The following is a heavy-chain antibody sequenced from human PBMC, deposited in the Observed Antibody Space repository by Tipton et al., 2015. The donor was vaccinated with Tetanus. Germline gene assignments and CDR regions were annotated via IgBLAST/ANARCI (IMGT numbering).Heavy chain of an antibody. Sequence: QLVQSGPEVKKPGESLKISCKGSGYSFTSYWIGWVRQMPGKGLEWMGIIYPGDSDTRYSPSFQGQVTISADKSISTAYLQWSSLKASDTATYYCARHSGIAVAKIYCYYGMDVWRQGTSVSASS. CDR3: ARHSGIAVAKIYCYYGMDV. CDR1: GYSFTSYW. J-gene: IGHJ6*02. CDR2: IYPGDSDT. V-gene: IGHV5-51*01. D-gene: IGHD6-19*01.